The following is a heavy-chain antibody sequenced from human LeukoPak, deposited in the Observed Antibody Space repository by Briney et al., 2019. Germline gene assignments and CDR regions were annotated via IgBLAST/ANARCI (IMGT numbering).Heavy chain of an antibody. Sequence: GGSLRLSCAASGFTFSSYAMSWVRQAPGKGLEWVSGISGRGGSTYYADSVKGRFTISRDNSKNTVFLQMNSLRAEDTAVYYCARDIGYHTFDYWGQGGLVTVSS. CDR2: ISGRGGST. CDR1: GFTFSSYA. V-gene: IGHV3-23*01. D-gene: IGHD5-12*01. J-gene: IGHJ4*02. CDR3: ARDIGYHTFDY.